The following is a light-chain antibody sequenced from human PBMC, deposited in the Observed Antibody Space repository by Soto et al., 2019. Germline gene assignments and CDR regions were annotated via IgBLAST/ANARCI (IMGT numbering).Light chain of an antibody. V-gene: IGKV1-39*01. CDR1: QDIRSY. J-gene: IGKJ2*01. CDR2: AAS. Sequence: DIQMTQTPSSLSASVGDRVTITCRASQDIRSYLNWYQQKPGKAPKLLIYAASTLQSGAPSKFSGGGSGTDFTLTINNLQPEDFATYYCQQSYSSPRYTFGQGTKREIK. CDR3: QQSYSSPRYT.